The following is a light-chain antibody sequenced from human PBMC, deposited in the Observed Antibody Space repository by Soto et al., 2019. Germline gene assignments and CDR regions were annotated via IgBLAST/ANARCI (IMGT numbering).Light chain of an antibody. CDR3: QQLKSYPRT. Sequence: ILLTPSPSFLSASVGDRVTITCRASQGISSYLAWYQQKTGKARKLLIYAASTLQSGVPSRFSGGGSGTEFTIKISSLQPEDGATDYCQQLKSYPRTFGEGTKVEIK. J-gene: IGKJ4*01. CDR2: AAS. V-gene: IGKV1-9*01. CDR1: QGISSY.